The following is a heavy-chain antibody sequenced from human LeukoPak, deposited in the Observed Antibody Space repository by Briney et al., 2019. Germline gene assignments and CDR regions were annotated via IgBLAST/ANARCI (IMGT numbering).Heavy chain of an antibody. D-gene: IGHD5-18*01. CDR3: AKDQPSRYTAMMRADDY. J-gene: IGHJ4*02. CDR1: GFTFSSYA. V-gene: IGHV3-23*01. CDR2: ISGSGGST. Sequence: GGSLRLSCAASGFTFSSYAMSRVRQAPGKGLEWVSAISGSGGSTYYADSVKGRFTISRDNSKNTLYLQMNSLRAEDTAVYYCAKDQPSRYTAMMRADDYWGQGTLVTVSS.